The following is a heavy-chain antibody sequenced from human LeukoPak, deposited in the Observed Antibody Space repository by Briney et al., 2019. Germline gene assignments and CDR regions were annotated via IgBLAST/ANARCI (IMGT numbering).Heavy chain of an antibody. J-gene: IGHJ4*02. CDR3: AKGGGWLYYFDY. CDR2: ISGSDGST. D-gene: IGHD4-23*01. CDR1: GFTFSRFT. V-gene: IGHV3-23*01. Sequence: GGSLRLSCAASGFTFSRFTINWVRQAPGKGLEWVSGISGSDGSTYYADSVKGRFTISRDNSKNTLYLQMNSLRAEDTAVYYCAKGGGWLYYFDYWGQGTLVTVSS.